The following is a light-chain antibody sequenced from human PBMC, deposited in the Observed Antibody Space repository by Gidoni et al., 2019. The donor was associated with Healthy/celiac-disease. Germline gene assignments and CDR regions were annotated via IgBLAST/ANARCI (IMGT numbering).Light chain of an antibody. V-gene: IGLV3-19*01. Sequence: SSEPTQDPAVSVALGQTVRITCQGDSLRSYYASWYQQKPGQAPVLVIYGKNNRPSGIPDRFSGSSSGNTASLTITGAQAEDEADYYCNSRDSSGNHLYVFGTGTKVTVL. CDR3: NSRDSSGNHLYV. CDR2: GKN. J-gene: IGLJ1*01. CDR1: SLRSYY.